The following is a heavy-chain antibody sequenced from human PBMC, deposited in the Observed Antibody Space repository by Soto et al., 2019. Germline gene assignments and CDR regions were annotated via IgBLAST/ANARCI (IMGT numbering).Heavy chain of an antibody. CDR2: IYYSGST. CDR1: GGSVCSGSYY. Sequence: SETLSLTCTVSGGSVCSGSYYWSWIRQPPGKGLEWIGYIYYSGSTNYNPSLKSRVTISVDTSKNQFSLKLSSVTAADTAVYYCARDLDYWGQGTLVTVSS. CDR3: ARDLDY. J-gene: IGHJ4*02. V-gene: IGHV4-61*01.